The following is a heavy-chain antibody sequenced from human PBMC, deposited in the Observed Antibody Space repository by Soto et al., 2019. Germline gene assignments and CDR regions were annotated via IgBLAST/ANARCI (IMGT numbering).Heavy chain of an antibody. CDR1: GYSCTSYW. Sequence: GESMKISCKGSGYSCTSYWIGWVRQMTGKGLEWMGIIYPGDSDTRYSPSVQRQLTISADKPISTAYLQWSSLKASDTAMYYCARRYSSSSWYRYYYGIDVWGQGTTVTVSS. J-gene: IGHJ6*02. V-gene: IGHV5-51*01. CDR2: IYPGDSDT. D-gene: IGHD6-13*01. CDR3: ARRYSSSSWYRYYYGIDV.